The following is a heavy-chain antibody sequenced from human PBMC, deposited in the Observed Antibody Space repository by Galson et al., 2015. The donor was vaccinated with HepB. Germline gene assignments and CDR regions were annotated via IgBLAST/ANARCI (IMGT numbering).Heavy chain of an antibody. D-gene: IGHD6-13*01. CDR3: VRGSIVAAVGYDS. J-gene: IGHJ4*02. Sequence: SLRLSCAASGFTFSTYGMHWVRQAPGKGLEWVSSISSSSSYIYFADSVKGRFTISRDNAKNSLYLQMNSLRAEDTAVYYCVRGSIVAAVGYDSCGQGTLVTVSS. CDR2: ISSSSSYI. V-gene: IGHV3-21*01. CDR1: GFTFSTYG.